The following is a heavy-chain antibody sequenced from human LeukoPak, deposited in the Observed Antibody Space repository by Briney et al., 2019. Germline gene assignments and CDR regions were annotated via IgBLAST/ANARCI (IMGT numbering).Heavy chain of an antibody. CDR3: ARTDIYYPYDTFDI. CDR2: IYFGGST. V-gene: IGHV4-39*07. J-gene: IGHJ3*02. D-gene: IGHD1-26*01. Sequence: PLETLSLTCTISGGSISSDYWGWIRQPPGKGLEWIGNIYFGGSTYYNPSLKSRVTISIDTSKKHFSLKLSSVTAADTAVYYCARTDIYYPYDTFDIWGQGTMVTVSS. CDR1: GGSISSDY.